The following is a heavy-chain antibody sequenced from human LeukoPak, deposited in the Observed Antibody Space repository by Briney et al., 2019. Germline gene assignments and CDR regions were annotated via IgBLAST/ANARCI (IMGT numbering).Heavy chain of an antibody. Sequence: GGSLRLSCAASGFTVSSNYMSWVRQAPGKGLEWVSVIYSGGSTYYADSVKGRFTISRDNSKNTLYLQMNSLRAEDTAVYYCARSHGYYDSRGSLGAFDIWGQGTMVTVSS. CDR1: GFTVSSNY. CDR3: ARSHGYYDSRGSLGAFDI. V-gene: IGHV3-66*02. D-gene: IGHD3-22*01. J-gene: IGHJ3*02. CDR2: IYSGGST.